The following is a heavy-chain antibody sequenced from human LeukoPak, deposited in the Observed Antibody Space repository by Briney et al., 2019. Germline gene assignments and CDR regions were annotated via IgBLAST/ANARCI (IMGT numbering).Heavy chain of an antibody. J-gene: IGHJ4*02. D-gene: IGHD6-19*01. CDR3: TTDRGIAVRPLFDY. CDR2: AKSKSDGGTI. Sequence: GGSLRLSCTASGFTFIKGWMSWVRQAPGKGLEWVGRAKSKSDGGTIDYGAPVKGRFTISRDDSKNMLYLQMNSLQTEDTAVYYCTTDRGIAVRPLFDYWGQGTLVTVSS. V-gene: IGHV3-15*01. CDR1: GFTFIKGW.